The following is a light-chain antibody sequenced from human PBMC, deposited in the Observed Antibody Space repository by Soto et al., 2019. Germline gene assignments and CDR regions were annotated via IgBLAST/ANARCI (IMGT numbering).Light chain of an antibody. CDR1: SSDIGAFPY. J-gene: IGLJ2*01. CDR2: DVS. CDR3: ATYTPSGSQV. V-gene: IGLV2-14*01. Sequence: QSVLTQPASVSGSPGQSITISCTGASSDIGAFPYVSRYQKYPGKAPKLIISDVSIRPSGVSPRFSASKSGNTASLTVSGLQAEDEADYYCATYTPSGSQVFGGGTKVTVL.